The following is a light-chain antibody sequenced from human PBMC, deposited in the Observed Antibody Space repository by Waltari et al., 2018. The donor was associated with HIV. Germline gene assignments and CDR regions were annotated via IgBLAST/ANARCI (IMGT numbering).Light chain of an antibody. J-gene: IGLJ3*02. CDR1: NIGSNN. V-gene: IGLV3-21*02. Sequence: SYELTQPPSVSVAPGQTARITCGGDNIGSNNVHWYQQKPGQAPVLVVYDNRDRPSGIPERFSGSNSGNTATLTISRVEAGDEADYYCQLRDGSGDHPRVFGGGTKLTVL. CDR2: DNR. CDR3: QLRDGSGDHPRV.